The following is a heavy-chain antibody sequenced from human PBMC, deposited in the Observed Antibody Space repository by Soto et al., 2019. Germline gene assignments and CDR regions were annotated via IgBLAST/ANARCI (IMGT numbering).Heavy chain of an antibody. D-gene: IGHD1-26*01. V-gene: IGHV3-33*01. Sequence: QVQLVESGGGVVQPGRSLRLSCVASGFTFSSSAMHWVRQAPGKGLEWVAVIWYDGSNADYADSVKGRFTISRDSSKNTLYLQMNSLRVEDTAVYYCARDYWVGAAEGDYWGQGTLVNVSS. CDR1: GFTFSSSA. CDR3: ARDYWVGAAEGDY. J-gene: IGHJ4*02. CDR2: IWYDGSNA.